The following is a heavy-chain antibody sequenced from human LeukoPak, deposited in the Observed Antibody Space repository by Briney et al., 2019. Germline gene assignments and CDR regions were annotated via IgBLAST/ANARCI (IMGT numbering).Heavy chain of an antibody. CDR1: GGSISSGGYY. Sequence: SQTLSLTCTVSGGSISSGGYYWSWIRQHPGKGLEWIGYIYYSGSTYYNPSLKSRVTISVDTSKNQFSLKLSSVTAADTAVYYCARDRRGYSGYDGRMDVWGQGTTVTVSS. V-gene: IGHV4-31*03. J-gene: IGHJ6*02. CDR2: IYYSGST. D-gene: IGHD5-12*01. CDR3: ARDRRGYSGYDGRMDV.